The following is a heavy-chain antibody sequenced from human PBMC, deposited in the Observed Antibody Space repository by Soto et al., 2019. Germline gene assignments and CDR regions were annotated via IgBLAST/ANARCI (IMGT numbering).Heavy chain of an antibody. J-gene: IGHJ4*02. Sequence: PGGSLRLSCAASGFTFSDYYMSWIRQAPGKGLEWVSYINSRSSFTNYADSVKGRFTISRDNAKNLLYLQMSSLTVEDTAVYYCVKGRNWASGSDYRGQGTLVTVSA. D-gene: IGHD7-27*01. CDR2: INSRSSFT. CDR3: VKGRNWASGSDY. CDR1: GFTFSDYY. V-gene: IGHV3-11*05.